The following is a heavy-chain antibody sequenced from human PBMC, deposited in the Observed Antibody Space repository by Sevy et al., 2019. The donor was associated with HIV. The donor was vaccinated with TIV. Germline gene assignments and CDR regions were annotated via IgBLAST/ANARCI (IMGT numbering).Heavy chain of an antibody. CDR3: ARDFYEFGDPRGLDY. D-gene: IGHD3-10*01. Sequence: GGSLRLSCTASGFILGYYAMHWVRQAPGKGLEWVAVSSYDGGNLYYADSVQGRFTGSRDNSKNKLYLQMNSLRPEDTAMYYCARDFYEFGDPRGLDYWGQGVLVTVSS. J-gene: IGHJ4*02. V-gene: IGHV3-30-3*01. CDR1: GFILGYYA. CDR2: SSYDGGNL.